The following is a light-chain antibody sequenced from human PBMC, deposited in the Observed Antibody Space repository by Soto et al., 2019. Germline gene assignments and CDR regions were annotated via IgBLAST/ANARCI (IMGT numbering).Light chain of an antibody. CDR3: AAWDDILNGYV. V-gene: IGLV1-47*01. CDR1: SSNIGSNY. Sequence: QSVLTQPPSASGTPGQRVTISCSGSSSNIGSNYVYWYQQLPGTAPKLLIYRNNQRPSGVPDRFSGSTSGTSASLVIRGLQSEDEADYYCAAWDDILNGYVFGGGTQLTVL. CDR2: RNN. J-gene: IGLJ7*01.